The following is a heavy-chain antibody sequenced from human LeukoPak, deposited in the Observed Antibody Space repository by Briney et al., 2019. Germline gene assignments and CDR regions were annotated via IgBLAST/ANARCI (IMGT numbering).Heavy chain of an antibody. CDR1: GFTFSSYS. CDR3: ARMRGGLVGANPIYYMDV. D-gene: IGHD1-26*01. CDR2: ISSSSSTI. V-gene: IGHV3-48*01. Sequence: PGGSLRLSCAASGFTFSSYSMNWVRQAPGKGLEWVSYISSSSSTIYYADSVKGRFTISRDNAKNSLYLQMNSLRAEDTAVYYCARMRGGLVGANPIYYMDVWGKGTTVTVSS. J-gene: IGHJ6*03.